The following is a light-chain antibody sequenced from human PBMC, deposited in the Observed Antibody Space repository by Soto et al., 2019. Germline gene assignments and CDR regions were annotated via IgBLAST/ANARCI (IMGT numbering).Light chain of an antibody. Sequence: DIVLTQSPGTLSLSPGESATLFCRASQSVSGTYLAWYQHKPGQAPRLLIYGASSRATGIPGRFSGSGSGTDFSLTISRLEPEDFAVYYCQPYGGSMTFGQGTRLEIE. V-gene: IGKV3-20*01. CDR3: QPYGGSMT. J-gene: IGKJ5*01. CDR2: GAS. CDR1: QSVSGTY.